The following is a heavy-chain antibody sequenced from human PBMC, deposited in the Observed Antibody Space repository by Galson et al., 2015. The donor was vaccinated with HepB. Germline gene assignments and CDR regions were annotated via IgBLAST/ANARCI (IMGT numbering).Heavy chain of an antibody. D-gene: IGHD1-1*01. Sequence: SLRLSCAASRFTFSDYQMTWIRQAPRKGLEWVSYITYSSALTTYADSVNGRFTISRDNAKNLLYLQMDSLRADDTAVYYCARDLSTTKRAFDVWGQGTVVTVSS. CDR3: ARDLSTTKRAFDV. V-gene: IGHV3-11*06. CDR1: RFTFSDYQ. J-gene: IGHJ3*01. CDR2: ITYSSALT.